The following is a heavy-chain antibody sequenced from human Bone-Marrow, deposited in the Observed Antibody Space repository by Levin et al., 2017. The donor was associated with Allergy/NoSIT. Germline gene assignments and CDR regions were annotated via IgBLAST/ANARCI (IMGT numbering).Heavy chain of an antibody. J-gene: IGHJ4*02. V-gene: IGHV3-74*01. D-gene: IGHD1-26*01. Sequence: GESLKISCAASGFTFTNYWMHWVRQVPGKGLVWVSRISTDGSSTNYADSVKGRFTISRDNAKNTLYLQLNSLRADDTAVYYCTSGRSGNYGKFDYWGQGILVTVSS. CDR1: GFTFTNYW. CDR3: TSGRSGNYGKFDY. CDR2: ISTDGSST.